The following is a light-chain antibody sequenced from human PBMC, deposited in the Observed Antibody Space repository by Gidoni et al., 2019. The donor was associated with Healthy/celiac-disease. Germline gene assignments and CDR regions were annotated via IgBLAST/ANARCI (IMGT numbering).Light chain of an antibody. CDR2: GAS. Sequence: EIAMTQSPATLSVSPGERATLSCRASQSVSSSLAWYQQKPGQAPRPLIHGASTRATGIPARFSGSGSGTEFTLTISSLRSEDFAVYYCQQYNNWPPPLTFGGGTKVEIK. CDR1: QSVSSS. CDR3: QQYNNWPPPLT. J-gene: IGKJ4*01. V-gene: IGKV3-15*01.